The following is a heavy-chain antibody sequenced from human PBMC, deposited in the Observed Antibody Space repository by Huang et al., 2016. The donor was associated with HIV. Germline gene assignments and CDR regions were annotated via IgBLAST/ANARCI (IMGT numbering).Heavy chain of an antibody. J-gene: IGHJ4*02. CDR3: ARDPLDIRRHFDF. V-gene: IGHV1-3*01. Sequence: QVQLVQSGAEVKKPGTSVKVSCKTSGYTFSSHALHWLRQAPGQRPEGMGWINGGNGDTKYSQKFKGRVTITSDTAANIGYMELNSLLSEDTAVYYCARDPLDIRRHFDFWGQGSLVTVSS. CDR1: GYTFSSHA. CDR2: INGGNGDT. D-gene: IGHD3-3*01.